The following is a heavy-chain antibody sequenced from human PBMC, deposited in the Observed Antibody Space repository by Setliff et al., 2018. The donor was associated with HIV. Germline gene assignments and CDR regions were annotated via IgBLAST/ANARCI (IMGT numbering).Heavy chain of an antibody. CDR2: ISWDRYTT. CDR3: ARDAYGDSYFDF. Sequence: GGSLRLSCAASGFNFNDYTMHWVRQGPGKTLEWVSLISWDRYTTNYADSVKGRFTISRDNSKDSLYLQMNSLRIEDTALYYCARDAYGDSYFDFWGQGTLVTVSS. D-gene: IGHD4-17*01. J-gene: IGHJ4*02. V-gene: IGHV3-43*01. CDR1: GFNFNDYT.